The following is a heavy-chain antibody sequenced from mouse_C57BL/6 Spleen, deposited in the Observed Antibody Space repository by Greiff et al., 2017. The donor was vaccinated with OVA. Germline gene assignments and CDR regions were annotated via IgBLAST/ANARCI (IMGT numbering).Heavy chain of an antibody. V-gene: IGHV1-63*01. CDR1: GYTFTNYW. CDR2: IYPGGGYT. Sequence: QVQLQQSGAELVRPGTSVKMSCKASGYTFTNYWIGWAKQRPGHGLEWIGDIYPGGGYTNYHEKFKGKATLTADKSSSTAYRQFSSLTSEDSAIYYCARSETAQATWDYWGQGTTLTVSS. CDR3: ARSETAQATWDY. D-gene: IGHD3-2*02. J-gene: IGHJ2*01.